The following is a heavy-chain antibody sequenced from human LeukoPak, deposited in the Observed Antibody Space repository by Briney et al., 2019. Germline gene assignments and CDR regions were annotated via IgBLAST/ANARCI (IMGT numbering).Heavy chain of an antibody. V-gene: IGHV3-23*01. Sequence: PGGSLRLSCAASGFTFSSYAMGWVRQAPGKGLEWVSAISGSGGSTYYADSVKGRFTISRDNSKNTLYLQMNSLRAEDTAVYYCAKDPTGGNWNNVPWGYWGQGTLVTVSS. J-gene: IGHJ4*02. CDR3: AKDPTGGNWNNVPWGY. D-gene: IGHD1/OR15-1a*01. CDR2: ISGSGGST. CDR1: GFTFSSYA.